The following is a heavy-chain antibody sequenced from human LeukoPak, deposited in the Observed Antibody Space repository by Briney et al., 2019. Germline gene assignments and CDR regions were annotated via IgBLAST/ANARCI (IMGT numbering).Heavy chain of an antibody. J-gene: IGHJ4*02. Sequence: SETLSLTCTVSGGSISSGSYYWSWIRQPAGKGLEWIGRMHTSGSTNYNPSLKSRVTISVDKSKNQFSLKLSSVTAADTAVYYCARGAPDQSTVTIYFDYWGQGTLVTVSS. CDR2: MHTSGST. CDR1: GGSISSGSYY. D-gene: IGHD4-17*01. V-gene: IGHV4-61*02. CDR3: ARGAPDQSTVTIYFDY.